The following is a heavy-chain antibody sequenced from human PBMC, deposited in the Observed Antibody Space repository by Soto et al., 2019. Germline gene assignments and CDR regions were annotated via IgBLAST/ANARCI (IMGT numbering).Heavy chain of an antibody. J-gene: IGHJ4*02. CDR2: ISYDGSNK. CDR3: GKDQARVGVAAAFDN. D-gene: IGHD2-15*01. V-gene: IGHV3-30*18. Sequence: QVQLVESGGGVVQPGRSLRLSCAASGFTFSSYGMHWVRQAPGKGLEWVAVISYDGSNKYYADSVKGRFTISRDNSKKTLCRQMSSLRAEDRGVYYCGKDQARVGVAAAFDNWGRGTLVTVAS. CDR1: GFTFSSYG.